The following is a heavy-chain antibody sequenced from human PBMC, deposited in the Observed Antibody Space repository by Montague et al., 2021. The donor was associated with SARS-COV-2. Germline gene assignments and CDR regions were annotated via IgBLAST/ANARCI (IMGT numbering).Heavy chain of an antibody. V-gene: IGHV3-9*01. Sequence: SLRLSCAASGFTFDDFAMHWVRQAPGKGLEWVSSISWNSNNINYADPVKGRFTISRDNAKNSLYLQMNSLRAEDTALYYCAKGIAAAGIGFYYYYYGMDVWGQGTTVTVSS. CDR3: AKGIAAAGIGFYYYYYGMDV. D-gene: IGHD6-13*01. J-gene: IGHJ6*02. CDR1: GFTFDDFA. CDR2: ISWNSNNI.